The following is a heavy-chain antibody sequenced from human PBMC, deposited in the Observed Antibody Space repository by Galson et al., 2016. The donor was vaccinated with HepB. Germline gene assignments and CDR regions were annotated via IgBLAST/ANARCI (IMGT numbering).Heavy chain of an antibody. CDR1: GYSFSSSW. J-gene: IGHJ4*02. CDR2: IYPRDSDT. Sequence: QSGAEVKKPGESLKISCKASGYSFSSSWIAWVRQMPGKGLEWTGVIYPRDSDTRYSPSFQGQVSISADKSISTAYLQWSSLKASDTAMYFCVRGGDFWSGYPDYWGQGTLVTVSS. CDR3: VRGGDFWSGYPDY. D-gene: IGHD3-3*01. V-gene: IGHV5-51*01.